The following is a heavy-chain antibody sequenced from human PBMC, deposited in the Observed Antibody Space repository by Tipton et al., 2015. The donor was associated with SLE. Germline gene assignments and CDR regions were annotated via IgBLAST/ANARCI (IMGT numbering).Heavy chain of an antibody. CDR2: IYYSGNI. J-gene: IGHJ4*02. V-gene: IGHV4-39*07. CDR1: AGSIRSSSYS. D-gene: IGHD3-16*02. Sequence: TLSLTCTVSAGSIRSSSYSWGWIRQPPGKGLEWIGNIYYSGNIYYNSSLKSRVTISVDTSKNQLSLKVISVTAADTAVYYCARHRLDYDYVWGSYRYFDYWGQGILVTVSS. CDR3: ARHRLDYDYVWGSYRYFDY.